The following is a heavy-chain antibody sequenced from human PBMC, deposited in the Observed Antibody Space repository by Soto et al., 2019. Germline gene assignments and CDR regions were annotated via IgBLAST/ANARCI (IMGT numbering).Heavy chain of an antibody. CDR2: ISNNGGGNT. V-gene: IGHV3-64*04. Sequence: PGGSLRLSCVASGFTFSNYAMHWVRQAPGKGLEYVSAISNNGGGNTYYSGSVKDRFIISRDNSKNTVYLQLNSLRAEDTAVYYCAGGRFDFWGQGILVTVSS. CDR1: GFTFSNYA. D-gene: IGHD3-16*01. CDR3: AGGRFDF. J-gene: IGHJ5*01.